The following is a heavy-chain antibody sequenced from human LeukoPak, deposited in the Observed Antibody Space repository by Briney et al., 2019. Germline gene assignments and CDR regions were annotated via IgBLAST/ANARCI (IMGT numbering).Heavy chain of an antibody. CDR1: GFTFSSYS. CDR3: ARDGGYSYGYAFDY. CDR2: ISGGSDTR. V-gene: IGHV3-48*01. J-gene: IGHJ4*02. D-gene: IGHD5-18*01. Sequence: GGSLRLSCAASGFTFSSYSMNWVRQSPGKGLEWLSYISGGSDTRYHADSLKGRFTISRDNSKNTLYLQMNSLRAEDTAVYYCARDGGYSYGYAFDYWGQGTLVTVSS.